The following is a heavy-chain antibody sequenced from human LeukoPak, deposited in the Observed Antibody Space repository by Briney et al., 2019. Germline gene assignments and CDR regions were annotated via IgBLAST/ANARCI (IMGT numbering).Heavy chain of an antibody. CDR2: INTLNGNT. Sequence: ASVKVSCKASGGTFSSYAISWVRQAPGQGLEWMGWINTLNGNTNYAQKVQNRVTMTTDTSTRTAYMELRSLRSDDTAVYYCARHGSGTYYRSPFDYWGQGTLVTVSS. D-gene: IGHD3-10*01. J-gene: IGHJ4*02. CDR3: ARHGSGTYYRSPFDY. CDR1: GGTFSSYA. V-gene: IGHV1-18*01.